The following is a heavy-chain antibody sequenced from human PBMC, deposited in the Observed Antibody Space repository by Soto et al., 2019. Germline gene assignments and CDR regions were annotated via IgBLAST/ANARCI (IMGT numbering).Heavy chain of an antibody. CDR2: INHSGST. Sequence: SETLSLTCAVYGGSFSGYYWSWIRQPPGKGLEWIGEINHSGSTNYNPSLKSRVTISVDTSKNQFSLKLSSVTAADTAVYYCARDLSTERIRGSLGAFGIWGQGTRVTVSS. V-gene: IGHV4-34*01. J-gene: IGHJ3*02. CDR1: GGSFSGYY. CDR3: ARDLSTERIRGSLGAFGI. D-gene: IGHD2-15*01.